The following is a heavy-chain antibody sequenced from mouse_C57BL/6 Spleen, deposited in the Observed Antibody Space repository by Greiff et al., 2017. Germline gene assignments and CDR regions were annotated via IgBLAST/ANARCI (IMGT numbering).Heavy chain of an antibody. Sequence: EVKLMESGGGLVKPGGSLKLSCAASGFTFSDYGMHWVRQAPEKGLEWVAYISSGSSTIYYADTVKGRFTISRDNAKNTLFLQVTSLRSEDTAMYYCAKGTGTYYYAMDYWGKGTSVSVSS. J-gene: IGHJ4*01. CDR3: AKGTGTYYYAMDY. CDR1: GFTFSDYG. D-gene: IGHD4-1*01. CDR2: ISSGSSTI. V-gene: IGHV5-17*01.